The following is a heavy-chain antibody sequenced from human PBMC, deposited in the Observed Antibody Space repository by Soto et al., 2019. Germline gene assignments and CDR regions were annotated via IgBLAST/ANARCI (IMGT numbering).Heavy chain of an antibody. J-gene: IGHJ6*02. V-gene: IGHV3-30*02. Sequence: GGSLGLACAASGSIFRGYGVHWVLQAQGKGLEWVAVIRYDGSNINYADSVMGRFTISRDNSKNTLYLEMNSLRSDDTAVYYCARDHVPSYYYGMDVWGQGTTVTVSS. CDR3: ARDHVPSYYYGMDV. CDR1: GSIFRGYG. CDR2: IRYDGSNI.